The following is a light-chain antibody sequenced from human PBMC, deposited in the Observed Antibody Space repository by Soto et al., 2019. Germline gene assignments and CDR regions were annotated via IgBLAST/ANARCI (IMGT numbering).Light chain of an antibody. V-gene: IGKV1-9*01. CDR1: QGISSY. CDR3: QQLNSYPPT. CDR2: AAS. J-gene: IGKJ2*01. Sequence: IQLTQSPSSLSASVGDRVTVTCWACQGISSYLAWYQQQPGKAPKLLIYAASTLQRGVSSRFSGSGSGTDFTLTISSLQPEDFATYYCQQLNSYPPTFGQGTKLEIK.